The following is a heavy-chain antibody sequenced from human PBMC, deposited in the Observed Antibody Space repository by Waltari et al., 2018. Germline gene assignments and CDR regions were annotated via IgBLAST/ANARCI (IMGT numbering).Heavy chain of an antibody. CDR3: ARDSGHFDC. Sequence: QVQLVESGGGVVQPGRSLRLSCAASGFTFSSYAMHWVRQVPGKGLEWVAVISYDGSNKYYADSVKGRFTISRDNSKNTLYLQMNSLRAEDTAVYYCARDSGHFDCWGQGTLVTVSS. J-gene: IGHJ4*02. CDR1: GFTFSSYA. CDR2: ISYDGSNK. V-gene: IGHV3-30-3*01.